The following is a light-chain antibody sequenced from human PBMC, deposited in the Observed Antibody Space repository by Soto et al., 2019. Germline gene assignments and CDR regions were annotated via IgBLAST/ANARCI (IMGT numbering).Light chain of an antibody. V-gene: IGLV1-40*01. Sequence: SLLTQPPSVSGSPGQSVAISCTGSSSNIGPGYDVHWYQQLPGTAPKLLICSNTNRPSGVPDRFSGSRSGTSASLAITGLQAEDEAAYYCNSYDSSLSGYVLGNGNKVNVL. CDR1: SSNIGPGYD. CDR2: SNT. CDR3: NSYDSSLSGYV. J-gene: IGLJ1*01.